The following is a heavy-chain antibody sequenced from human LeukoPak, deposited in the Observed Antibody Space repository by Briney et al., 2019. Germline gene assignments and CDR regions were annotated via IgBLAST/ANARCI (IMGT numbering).Heavy chain of an antibody. CDR3: AKAYYYGSGSYYVAFDC. CDR1: GFTFSSYA. D-gene: IGHD3-10*01. CDR2: ISGSGDST. J-gene: IGHJ4*02. Sequence: PGGSLRLSCAASGFTFSSYAMSWVRQAPGKGLEWVSSISGSGDSTFYADSVKGRFTISRDNSENTLHLQMNSLRAEDTAVYYCAKAYYYGSGSYYVAFDCWGQGTLVTVSS. V-gene: IGHV3-23*01.